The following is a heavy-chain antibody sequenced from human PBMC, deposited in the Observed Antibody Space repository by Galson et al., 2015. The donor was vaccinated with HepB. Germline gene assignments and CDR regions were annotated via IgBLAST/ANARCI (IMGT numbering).Heavy chain of an antibody. D-gene: IGHD2-21*01. Sequence: CAISGDSVSSNSAAWNWIRQSPSRGLEWLGRTYYRSKWYNDYAVSVKSRITINPDTSKNQFSLQLNSVTPEDTAVYYCARVYCGGDCYSSNDAFDIWGQGTMVTVSS. CDR2: TYYRSKWYN. CDR1: GDSVSSNSAA. CDR3: ARVYCGGDCYSSNDAFDI. V-gene: IGHV6-1*01. J-gene: IGHJ3*02.